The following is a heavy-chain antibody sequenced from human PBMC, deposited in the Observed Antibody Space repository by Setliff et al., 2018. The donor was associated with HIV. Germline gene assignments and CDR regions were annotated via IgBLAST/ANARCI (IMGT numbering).Heavy chain of an antibody. CDR1: GFMFGVDW. CDR3: VRDLARVIAH. V-gene: IGHV3-7*01. Sequence: GGSLSLSCAASGFMFGVDWMSWVRQTPGKGLEWVASVTPDGGDQYYANSMRGRFTISRDNGKNAVYLQMNSLTAEDTALYYCVRDLARVIAHWGQGTLVTVSS. CDR2: VTPDGGDQ. J-gene: IGHJ4*02. D-gene: IGHD2-21*01.